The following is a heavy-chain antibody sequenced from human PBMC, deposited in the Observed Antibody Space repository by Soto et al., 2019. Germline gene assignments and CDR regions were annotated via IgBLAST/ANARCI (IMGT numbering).Heavy chain of an antibody. J-gene: IGHJ4*02. D-gene: IGHD6-13*01. Sequence: GGSLRLSCAASGFTFSSYGMHWVRQAPGKGLEWVAVISYDGSNKYYADSVKGRFTISRDNSKNTLYLQMNSLRAEDTAVYYCAKEDAAEYYFDYWGQGTLVTVSS. CDR3: AKEDAAEYYFDY. CDR1: GFTFSSYG. V-gene: IGHV3-30*18. CDR2: ISYDGSNK.